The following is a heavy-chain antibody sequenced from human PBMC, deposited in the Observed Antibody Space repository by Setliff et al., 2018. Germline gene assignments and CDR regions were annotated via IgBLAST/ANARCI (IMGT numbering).Heavy chain of an antibody. D-gene: IGHD1-26*01. Sequence: SETLSLTCTVSGGSISRSSYYWSWIRQPAGKGLEWVGRLHTSGSTNYNPSLKSRVTISVDTSKNQFSLKLSSVTAADTAVYFCARDNTIVGATDYWGQGTLVTVSS. CDR2: LHTSGST. CDR3: ARDNTIVGATDY. V-gene: IGHV4-61*02. J-gene: IGHJ4*02. CDR1: GGSISRSSYY.